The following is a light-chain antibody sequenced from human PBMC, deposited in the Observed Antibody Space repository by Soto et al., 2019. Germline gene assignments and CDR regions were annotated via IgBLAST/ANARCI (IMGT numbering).Light chain of an antibody. J-gene: IGLJ2*01. CDR2: ETN. CDR3: GTWDNSLSAGL. CDR1: SSNIGSNY. V-gene: IGLV1-51*02. Sequence: QSVLTQPPSVSVAPGQKVTISCSGSSSNIGSNYVSWFQQLPGTAPKLLIYETNKRPSGIPDRFSGSKSGTSATLGITGLQTGDEADYYCGTWDNSLSAGLFGGGTKLTVL.